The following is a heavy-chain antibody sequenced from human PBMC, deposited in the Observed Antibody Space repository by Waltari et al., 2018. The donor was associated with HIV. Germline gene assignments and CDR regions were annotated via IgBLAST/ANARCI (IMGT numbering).Heavy chain of an antibody. CDR3: ATEFYRNGYNF. CDR1: GFNFNDAW. Sequence: EVRLVESGGGLVKPGGSLRLSCAASGFNFNDAWMTWVRQAPGKRRGWVGRIKSVAAGGTTDYAAPVQGRFTMSRDDSKNTLYLQMNSLKTEDTAVYYCATEFYRNGYNFWGQGTLVTVSS. D-gene: IGHD5-18*01. V-gene: IGHV3-15*01. J-gene: IGHJ4*02. CDR2: IKSVAAGGTT.